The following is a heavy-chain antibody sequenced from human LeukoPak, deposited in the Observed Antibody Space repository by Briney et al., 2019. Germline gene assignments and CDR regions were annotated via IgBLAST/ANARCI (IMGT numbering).Heavy chain of an antibody. CDR1: GGSFSGYY. CDR3: ARGRPIYPHGNWFDP. J-gene: IGHJ5*02. V-gene: IGHV4-34*01. CDR2: INHSGGT. D-gene: IGHD4-17*01. Sequence: PSETLSLTCAVYGGSFSGYYWSWIRQPPGKGLEWIGEINHSGGTNYNPSLKSRVTISVDTSKNQFSLKLSSVTAADTAVYYCARGRPIYPHGNWFDPWGQGTLVTVSS.